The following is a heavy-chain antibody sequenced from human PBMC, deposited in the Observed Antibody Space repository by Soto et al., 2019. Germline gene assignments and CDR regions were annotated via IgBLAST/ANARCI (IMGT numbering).Heavy chain of an antibody. V-gene: IGHV1-18*01. CDR3: TRFMVRGIIGP. CDR2: IGVDNGNT. CDR1: GFTFTSSA. Sequence: ASVKVSCKASGFTFTSSAMQWVRQARGQGLEWIGWIGVDNGNTNYAQKLQGRVTMTTDTSTSTAYMELSSLISEDTAVYYCTRFMVRGIIGPWGQGTPVTVSS. J-gene: IGHJ5*02. D-gene: IGHD3-10*01.